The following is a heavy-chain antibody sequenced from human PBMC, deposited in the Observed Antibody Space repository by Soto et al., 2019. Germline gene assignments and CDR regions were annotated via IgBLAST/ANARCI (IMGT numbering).Heavy chain of an antibody. CDR2: INPNSGGT. J-gene: IGHJ6*02. CDR1: GYTFTGYY. Sequence: QVQLVQSGAEVKKPGASVKVSCKASGYTFTGYYMHWVRQAPGQGLEWMGWINPNSGGTNYAQKFQGWVTMTRDTSISTAYMELSRLRSGDTAVYYCARSSIVVVPAAAPYYYYGMDVWGQGTTVTVSS. D-gene: IGHD2-2*01. CDR3: ARSSIVVVPAAAPYYYYGMDV. V-gene: IGHV1-2*04.